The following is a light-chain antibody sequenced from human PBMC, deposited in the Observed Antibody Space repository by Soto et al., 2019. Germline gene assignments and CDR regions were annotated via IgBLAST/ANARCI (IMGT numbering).Light chain of an antibody. CDR1: QSVATD. J-gene: IGKJ1*01. CDR3: QQYYNWPLT. CDR2: DIF. V-gene: IGKV3D-15*01. Sequence: DIVMTQSPASLPGSPGGRANLYCRASQSVATDLAWYQQKPGQAPGLVIFDIFTMPTGVPTRISGSGSVTEFTLTISSLQSEDFALFYCQQYYNWPLTFGQGTKVDIK.